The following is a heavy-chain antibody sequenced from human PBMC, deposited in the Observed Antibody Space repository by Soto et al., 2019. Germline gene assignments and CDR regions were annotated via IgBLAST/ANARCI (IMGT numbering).Heavy chain of an antibody. CDR3: ARPQYYDFWIDYYVYYYYGMDV. Sequence: XGSLSLSCAASGFTFSSCSMTGSRLAQAQGLEWVSSISKPTSYIYYSDSEKDRFTISRDNAKNSRYLQMNSLTAEETAVYYWARPQYYDFWIDYYVYYYYGMDVWGQGTTVTVSS. CDR2: ISKPTSYI. D-gene: IGHD3-3*01. J-gene: IGHJ6*02. V-gene: IGHV3-21*01. CDR1: GFTFSSCS.